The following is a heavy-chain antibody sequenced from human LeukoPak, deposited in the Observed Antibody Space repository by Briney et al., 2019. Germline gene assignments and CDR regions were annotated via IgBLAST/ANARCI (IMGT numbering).Heavy chain of an antibody. CDR3: ARSRGVRGGGAFDI. CDR1: GYTFTGYY. Sequence: GASVKVSCKASGYTFTGYYMHWVRQATGQGLEWMGWMNPNSGNTGYAQKFQGRVTMTRNTSISTAYMELSSLRSEDTAVYYCARSRGVRGGGAFDIWGQGTMVTVSS. V-gene: IGHV1-8*02. D-gene: IGHD3-10*01. J-gene: IGHJ3*02. CDR2: MNPNSGNT.